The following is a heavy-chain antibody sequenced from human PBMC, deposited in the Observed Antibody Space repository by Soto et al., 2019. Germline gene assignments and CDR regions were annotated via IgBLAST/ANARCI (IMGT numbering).Heavy chain of an antibody. Sequence: QVQLVESGGGVVQPGRSLRLSCAASGLTFSSYGMHWVRQAPGKGLEWVAVIWYDGSNKYYADSVKGRFTISRDNSKNTLYLQMNSLRAEDTAVYYCARGAWFGELLGPIDYWGQGTLVTVSS. CDR2: IWYDGSNK. D-gene: IGHD3-10*01. V-gene: IGHV3-33*01. CDR1: GLTFSSYG. J-gene: IGHJ4*02. CDR3: ARGAWFGELLGPIDY.